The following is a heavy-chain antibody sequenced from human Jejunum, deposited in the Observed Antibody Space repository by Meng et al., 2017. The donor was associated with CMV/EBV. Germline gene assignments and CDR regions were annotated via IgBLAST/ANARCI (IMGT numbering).Heavy chain of an antibody. CDR3: ALGLYSSSWYFDL. Sequence: SGNTYTDHYIHWIKEAPGKGLEWMGLVDPEDGETRYADKSQGRVTISADTSTKTIYVDLSSLRSEDTAVYFCALGLYSSSWYFDLWGRGTLVTVSS. V-gene: IGHV1-69-2*01. CDR1: GNTYTDHY. CDR2: VDPEDGET. D-gene: IGHD1-26*01. J-gene: IGHJ2*01.